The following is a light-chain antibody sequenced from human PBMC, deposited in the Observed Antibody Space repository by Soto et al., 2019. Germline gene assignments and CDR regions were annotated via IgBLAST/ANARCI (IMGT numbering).Light chain of an antibody. V-gene: IGKV2-30*02. CDR1: QRLVHSDGNTH. CDR3: KQGTHWPHS. J-gene: IGKJ2*01. CDR2: KVS. Sequence: DVVMTHSPLSLPVTLVQTASISCRSTQRLVHSDGNTHLNWFQQRLGQSPRRLICKVSKRDSGVQDRFSGIASITGFRLKISRVESDADGVYYGKQGTHWPHSFGQGKKTEI.